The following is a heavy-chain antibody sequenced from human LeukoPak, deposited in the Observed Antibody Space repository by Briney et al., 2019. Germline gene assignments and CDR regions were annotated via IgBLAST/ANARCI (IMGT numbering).Heavy chain of an antibody. CDR3: ARIPDTGYYYGMDV. D-gene: IGHD5-18*01. V-gene: IGHV1-69*17. J-gene: IGHJ6*02. CDR1: GGTFISYD. CDR2: IIPIFGIA. Sequence: SGKVSCKASGGTFISYDISGVRQAPGQGLEWRGGIIPIFGIANYAQKFQGRVTLTADKSTSTAYMELSSLRSEDTAVYFCARIPDTGYYYGMDVWGQGTTVTVSS.